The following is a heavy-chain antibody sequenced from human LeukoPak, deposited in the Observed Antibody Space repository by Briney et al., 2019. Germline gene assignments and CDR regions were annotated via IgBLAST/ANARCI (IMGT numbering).Heavy chain of an antibody. CDR3: ARANRVGATPAEPYVDY. V-gene: IGHV1-2*02. Sequence: GASVKVSCKASGYTFTGYYLHWVRQAPGQGLEWMGWINPNSGATNYAQKFQGRVTMTRDTSISTAYMELSRLRSDDTAVYYCARANRVGATPAEPYVDYWGQETLVTVCS. J-gene: IGHJ4*02. CDR2: INPNSGAT. CDR1: GYTFTGYY. D-gene: IGHD1-26*01.